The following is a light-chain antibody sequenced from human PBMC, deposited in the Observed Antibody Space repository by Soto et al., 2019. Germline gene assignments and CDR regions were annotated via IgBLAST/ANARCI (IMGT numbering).Light chain of an antibody. J-gene: IGKJ1*01. CDR3: QQYIDWPRT. Sequence: ILMTQSAATLSVSPGERATLSCRASQSLSSYLAWYQQKPGQAPRLLIYGASDRATGIPARFSGSGSGTDFTLTIGSLESDDFAVYYCQQYIDWPRTFGQRTKVDTK. CDR1: QSLSSY. CDR2: GAS. V-gene: IGKV3D-15*01.